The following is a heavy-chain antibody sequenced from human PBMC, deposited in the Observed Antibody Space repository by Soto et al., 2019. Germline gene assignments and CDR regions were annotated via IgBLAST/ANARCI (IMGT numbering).Heavy chain of an antibody. CDR3: ARGDYGDGCGMDV. J-gene: IGHJ6*02. V-gene: IGHV4-34*01. CDR1: GGSFSGYS. CDR2: FNHTESA. D-gene: IGHD4-17*01. Sequence: SESLSLACAVYGGSFSGYSWSWIRQPPGKGLEWIAEFNHTESANYYPSLKSRVTVSVDTSKNQYSLKLSSVTAADTAVYYCARGDYGDGCGMDVWGQGTTGTVSS.